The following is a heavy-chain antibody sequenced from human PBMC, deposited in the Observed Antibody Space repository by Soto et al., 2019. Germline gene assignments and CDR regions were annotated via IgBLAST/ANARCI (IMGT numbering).Heavy chain of an antibody. CDR3: ARIGNTVSFDY. Sequence: SETLSLTCAVSGGSISSSNWWICVRQPPGKGLEWIWEIYHSGSTNYNPSLKSRVTISVDKYKNQFSLKLSSVTAAATAVYYCARIGNTVSFDYSGQGTLITFSS. J-gene: IGHJ4*02. CDR1: GGSISSSNW. V-gene: IGHV4-4*02. CDR2: IYHSGST. D-gene: IGHD4-17*01.